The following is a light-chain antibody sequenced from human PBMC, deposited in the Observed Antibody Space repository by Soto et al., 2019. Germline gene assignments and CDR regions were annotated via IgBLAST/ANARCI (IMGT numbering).Light chain of an antibody. CDR1: SSKIGSST. V-gene: IGLV1-44*01. CDR2: SNN. J-gene: IGLJ1*01. Sequence: QSALTQPPSASGTPGQRVTISCSGSSSKIGSSTVNWYQRLPGTAPKLLIYSNNQRPSGVPDRFSGSKSGTSASLAISGLQSVDEADYYCAAWDDSLTGHVIGPGTKVTVL. CDR3: AAWDDSLTGHV.